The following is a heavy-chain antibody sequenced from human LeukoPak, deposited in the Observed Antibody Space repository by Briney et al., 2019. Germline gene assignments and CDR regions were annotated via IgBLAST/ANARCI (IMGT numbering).Heavy chain of an antibody. CDR3: ARDSRTAPGTMDY. CDR1: GFTFSNYW. D-gene: IGHD6-13*01. CDR2: IKQDGSEK. J-gene: IGHJ4*02. Sequence: PGGSLRLSCAASGFTFSNYWMSWVRQAPGKGLEWVANIKQDGSEKYYVDSVKGRFTISRDNAKNSLYLQMNSLRAEDTAVYYCARDSRTAPGTMDYWGQGTLVTVSS. V-gene: IGHV3-7*01.